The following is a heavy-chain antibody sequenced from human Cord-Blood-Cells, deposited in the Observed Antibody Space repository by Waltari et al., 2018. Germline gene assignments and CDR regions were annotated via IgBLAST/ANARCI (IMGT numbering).Heavy chain of an antibody. D-gene: IGHD5-12*01. V-gene: IGHV4-34*01. J-gene: IGHJ3*02. CDR1: GGSFSGYY. CDR2: INHSGST. CDR3: ASYDSGYDDAFDI. Sequence: QVQLQQWGAGLLKPSEPLSLTCAVYGGSFSGYYWSWIRQPPGKGLAWIGEINHSGSTNYNPSLKSRVTISVDTSKNQFSLKLSSVTAADTAVYYCASYDSGYDDAFDIWGQGTMVTVSS.